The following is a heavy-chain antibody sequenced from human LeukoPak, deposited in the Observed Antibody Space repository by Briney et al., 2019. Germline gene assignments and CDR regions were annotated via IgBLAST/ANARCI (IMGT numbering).Heavy chain of an antibody. V-gene: IGHV3-23*01. J-gene: IGHJ4*02. D-gene: IGHD6-19*01. Sequence: GGSLRLSCAASGFTFSSYAMSWVRQAPGKGLEWVSAISGSGGSTYYADSVKGRFTISRDNSKNTLYLQMNSLRAEDTAVYYCARDIAVAGKEGYWGQGTLVTVSS. CDR2: ISGSGGST. CDR1: GFTFSSYA. CDR3: ARDIAVAGKEGY.